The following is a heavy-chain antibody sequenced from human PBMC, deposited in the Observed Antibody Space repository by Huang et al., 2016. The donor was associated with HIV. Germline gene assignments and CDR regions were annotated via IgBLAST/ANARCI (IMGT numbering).Heavy chain of an antibody. CDR3: ARDRDFYDSSGYWGFNYFDY. D-gene: IGHD3-22*01. V-gene: IGHV1-46*01. Sequence: QVQLVQSGAEVKNPGASVKVSCKASGYAFTSYYMHGVRQAPGQGLEWMGRSNPSDGSTSYAQKFQGRVTTTRDTCTNTVFMELSSLRSEDTAVYYCARDRDFYDSSGYWGFNYFDYWGQGTLVTVSS. J-gene: IGHJ4*02. CDR2: SNPSDGST. CDR1: GYAFTSYY.